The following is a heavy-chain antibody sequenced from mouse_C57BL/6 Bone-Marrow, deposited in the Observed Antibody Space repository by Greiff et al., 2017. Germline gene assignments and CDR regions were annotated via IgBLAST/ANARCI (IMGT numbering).Heavy chain of an antibody. Sequence: QVHVKQPGAELVKPGASVKLSCKASGYTFTSYWMHWVKQRPGQGLEWIGMIHPNSGSTNYNEKFKSKATLTVDKSSSTAYMQLSSLTSEDSAVYYCARGGLLRAAYGGQGTLVTVSA. V-gene: IGHV1-64*01. CDR3: ARGGLLRAAY. CDR1: GYTFTSYW. D-gene: IGHD2-3*01. J-gene: IGHJ3*01. CDR2: IHPNSGST.